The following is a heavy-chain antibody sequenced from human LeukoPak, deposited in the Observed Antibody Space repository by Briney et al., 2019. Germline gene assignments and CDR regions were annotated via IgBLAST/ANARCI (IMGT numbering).Heavy chain of an antibody. V-gene: IGHV7-4-1*02. J-gene: IGHJ4*02. Sequence: ASVKVSCKASGYTFTSYAMNWVRQAPGQGLEWMGWINTNTENPAYAQGFTGRFAFSVDISVSTAYLQINSLKAEDTAVYYCARMGYCTRATCGGAFDFWGQGTLVTVSS. CDR1: GYTFTSYA. CDR3: ARMGYCTRATCGGAFDF. CDR2: INTNTENP. D-gene: IGHD2-8*01.